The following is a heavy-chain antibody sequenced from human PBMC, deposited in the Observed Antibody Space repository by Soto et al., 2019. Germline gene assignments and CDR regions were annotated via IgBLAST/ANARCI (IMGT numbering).Heavy chain of an antibody. V-gene: IGHV3-23*01. J-gene: IGHJ4*02. CDR1: GYTFSSYA. CDR3: AKDDMDYSNPLYDY. CDR2: ISGSGGST. D-gene: IGHD4-4*01. Sequence: PGGFLRLSCAASGYTFSSYAMSWVRQAPGKGLEWVSAISGSGGSTYYADSVKGRFTISRDNSKNTLYLQMNSLRAEDTAVYYCAKDDMDYSNPLYDYWGQGTLVTVSS.